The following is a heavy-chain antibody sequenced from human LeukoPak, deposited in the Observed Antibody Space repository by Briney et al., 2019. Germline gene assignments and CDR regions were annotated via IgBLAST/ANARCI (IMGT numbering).Heavy chain of an antibody. CDR3: AKDRGRSSSWYLDY. J-gene: IGHJ4*02. D-gene: IGHD6-13*01. CDR1: GFTFSSYG. V-gene: IGHV3-30*02. Sequence: PGGSLRLSCAASGFTFSSYGMHWVRQAPGKGLEWVAFIRYDGSNKYYADSVKGRFTISRDNSKNTPYLQMNSLRAEDTAVYYCAKDRGRSSSWYLDYWGQGTLVTVSS. CDR2: IRYDGSNK.